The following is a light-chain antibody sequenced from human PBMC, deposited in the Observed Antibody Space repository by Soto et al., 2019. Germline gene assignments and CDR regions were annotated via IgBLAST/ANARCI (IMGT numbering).Light chain of an antibody. J-gene: IGLJ2*01. CDR2: EVF. CDR1: SSDVGGYDS. CDR3: TSYRGGSTPVV. V-gene: IGLV2-14*01. Sequence: QSALTQPASVSGSPGQAITISCTGTSSDVGGYDSVSWYQQFPGKAPKLIIYEVFNRPSGVSNRFSGSKSDNTASLTISGLQAEDEADYYCTSYRGGSTPVVFGGGTQLTVL.